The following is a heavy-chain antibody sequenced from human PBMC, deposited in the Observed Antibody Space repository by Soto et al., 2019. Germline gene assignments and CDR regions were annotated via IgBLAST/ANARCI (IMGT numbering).Heavy chain of an antibody. CDR1: GFTFDDYA. J-gene: IGHJ5*02. CDR2: ISWNSGSI. CDR3: AKGRDSSSSSWFDP. D-gene: IGHD6-6*01. Sequence: SLRLSCAASGFTFDDYAMHWVRQAPGKGLEWVSGISWNSGSIGYADSVQGRFTISRDNAKNSLYLQMNSLRAEDTAFYYCAKGRDSSSSSWFDPWGQGTLVTVSS. V-gene: IGHV3-9*01.